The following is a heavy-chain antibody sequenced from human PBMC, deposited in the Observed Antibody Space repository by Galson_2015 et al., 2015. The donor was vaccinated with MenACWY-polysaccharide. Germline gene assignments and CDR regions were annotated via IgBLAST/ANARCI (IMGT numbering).Heavy chain of an antibody. Sequence: SLRLSCAASGFTFGDYTMNWFRQAPGKGLEWVGFIRSKSYGGTPEYAASVKGRFTISRDDSKSIAYLQMNSLKTEDTAVYYCTRKSTVPTSIIFDYWGQGTLSPSPQ. CDR1: GFTFGDYT. CDR3: TRKSTVPTSIIFDY. CDR2: IRSKSYGGTP. J-gene: IGHJ4*02. V-gene: IGHV3-49*03. D-gene: IGHD4-17*01.